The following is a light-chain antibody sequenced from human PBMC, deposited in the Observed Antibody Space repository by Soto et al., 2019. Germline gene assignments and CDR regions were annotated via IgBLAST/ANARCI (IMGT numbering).Light chain of an antibody. CDR2: AAS. CDR3: QQYYSYPRT. J-gene: IGKJ1*01. CDR1: QDITSY. Sequence: AILMTQSPSSLSASPGDRVTITCRASQDITSYLAWYQQKPGKAPKLLIYAASTLQSGVPSRFSGSGSGTDFTLTISCLQSEDFATYYCQQYYSYPRTFGQGTKVDIK. V-gene: IGKV1-8*01.